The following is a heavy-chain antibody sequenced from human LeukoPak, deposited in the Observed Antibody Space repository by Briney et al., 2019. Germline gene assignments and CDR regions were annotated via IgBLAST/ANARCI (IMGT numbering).Heavy chain of an antibody. CDR1: GYSISNGYY. CDR3: ARGFWWIFGVAYYFDY. D-gene: IGHD3-3*01. CDR2: IYHRGST. J-gene: IGHJ4*02. V-gene: IGHV4-38-2*02. Sequence: PSETLSLTCTVSGYSISNGYYWGWIRQPPGKGLEWVGSIYHRGSTYYNPSLRSRVTISLDRSKKKFSLKLTSVTAADTAVYYCARGFWWIFGVAYYFDYWGQGTLVTVSS.